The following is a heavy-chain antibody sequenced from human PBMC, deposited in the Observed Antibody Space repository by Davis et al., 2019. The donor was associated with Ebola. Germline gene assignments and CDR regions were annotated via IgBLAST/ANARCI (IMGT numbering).Heavy chain of an antibody. CDR2: ISYDGSNK. Sequence: GGSLRLSCAASGFTFSSYGMHWVRQAPGKGLEWVAVISYDGSNKYYADSVKGRFTISRDNSKNTLYLQMNSLRAEDTAVYYCASESHDYIWGSYHVWFDPWGQGTLVTVSS. CDR1: GFTFSSYG. D-gene: IGHD3-16*02. V-gene: IGHV3-30*03. J-gene: IGHJ5*02. CDR3: ASESHDYIWGSYHVWFDP.